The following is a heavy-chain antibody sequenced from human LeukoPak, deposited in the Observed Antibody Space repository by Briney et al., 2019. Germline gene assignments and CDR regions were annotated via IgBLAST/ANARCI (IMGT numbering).Heavy chain of an antibody. Sequence: GGSLRLSCAASGFTFSNYAMSWVRQAPGKGLEWVSGISGSGDSTYYVDFVKGRFTISRDNSKNTLYLQMNSLRAEDTAEYYCVKGRGTTVTSAANYWGQGTLVTVSS. J-gene: IGHJ4*02. CDR3: VKGRGTTVTSAANY. CDR2: ISGSGDST. D-gene: IGHD4-17*01. V-gene: IGHV3-23*01. CDR1: GFTFSNYA.